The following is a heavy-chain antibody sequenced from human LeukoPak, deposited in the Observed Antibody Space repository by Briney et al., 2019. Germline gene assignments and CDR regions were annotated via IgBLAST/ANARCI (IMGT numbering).Heavy chain of an antibody. CDR3: AHGGGSYGDV. CDR1: GYTFTGYY. J-gene: IGHJ3*01. Sequence: ASVKVSCKVSGYTFTGYYMHWVRQAHGQGLEWMGRNDPNGGGTHYAQKFQGRVTMARDTSISTSYMELTELRSDDTAVYYCAHGGGSYGDVWGQGTMVTVSS. CDR2: NDPNGGGT. V-gene: IGHV1-2*06. D-gene: IGHD1-26*01.